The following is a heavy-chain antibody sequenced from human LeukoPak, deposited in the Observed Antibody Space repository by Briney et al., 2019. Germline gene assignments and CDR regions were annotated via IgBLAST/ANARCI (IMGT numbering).Heavy chain of an antibody. CDR2: ISGDETYT. Sequence: PGGSLRLSCVASGFTFSSDFMHWIRQAPGEGLMWVSQISGDETYTNYADSVKGRFTISRGNAKNTLYLQMNSLRAEDTAIYYCVREDNAFNIWGQGTLVTVSS. J-gene: IGHJ3*02. CDR1: GFTFSSDF. V-gene: IGHV3-74*01. CDR3: VREDNAFNI.